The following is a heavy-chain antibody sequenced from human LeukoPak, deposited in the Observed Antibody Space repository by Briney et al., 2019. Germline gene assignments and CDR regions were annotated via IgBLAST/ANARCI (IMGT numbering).Heavy chain of an antibody. Sequence: SETLSLTCTVSGGSISSGGYYWSWIRQHPRRGLEWIGYIYNSGSTYYSPSLQSRVTISVDTSKNQFSLNLSSVTAADMAVYYCARGNGVLLWFGDRRSGWFDPWGQGTLVTVSS. J-gene: IGHJ5*02. CDR3: ARGNGVLLWFGDRRSGWFDP. D-gene: IGHD3-10*01. CDR1: GGSISSGGYY. V-gene: IGHV4-31*03. CDR2: IYNSGST.